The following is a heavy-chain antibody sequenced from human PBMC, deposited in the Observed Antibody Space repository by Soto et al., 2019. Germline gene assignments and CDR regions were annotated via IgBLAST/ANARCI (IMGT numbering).Heavy chain of an antibody. D-gene: IGHD3-9*01. CDR2: IDPSDSYT. CDR3: ATYDILTGPRVGMAA. V-gene: IGHV5-10-1*01. CDR1: GYSFTSYW. Sequence: GESLKISCKGSGYSFTSYWISWVRQMPGKGLEWMGRIDPSDSYTNYSPSFQGHVTISADKSISTAYLQWSSLKASDPAMYYCATYDILTGPRVGMAAWGQGTTVT. J-gene: IGHJ6*02.